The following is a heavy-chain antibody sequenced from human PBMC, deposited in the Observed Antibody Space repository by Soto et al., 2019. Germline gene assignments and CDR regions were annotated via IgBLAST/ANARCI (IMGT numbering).Heavy chain of an antibody. CDR1: GFTFISYS. CDR3: AGRAAAGKGGVFDW. Sequence: EVQLVESGGDLVQPGGSLRLSCAASGFTFISYSMNWVGQAPGKGLEWVSYISSSSTTIYYADSVKGRFTISRDNAKNSVDLQMNSLRDEDTAVYYCAGRAAAGKGGVFDWWGQGTLVTVSS. CDR2: ISSSSTTI. J-gene: IGHJ4*02. V-gene: IGHV3-48*02. D-gene: IGHD6-13*01.